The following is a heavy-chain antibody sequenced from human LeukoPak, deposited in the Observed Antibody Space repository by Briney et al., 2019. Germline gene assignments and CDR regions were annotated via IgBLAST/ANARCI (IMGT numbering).Heavy chain of an antibody. CDR2: INPNSGGT. Sequence: ASVKVSCKASGYTFTGYYMHWVRQAPGQGLEWMGWINPNSGGTNYAQKFQGRVTMTRDTSISTAYMELSRLRSDDTAVYYCARSFASSSEHDYWGQGTLVTVSS. J-gene: IGHJ4*02. CDR3: ARSFASSSEHDY. D-gene: IGHD6-6*01. CDR1: GYTFTGYY. V-gene: IGHV1-2*02.